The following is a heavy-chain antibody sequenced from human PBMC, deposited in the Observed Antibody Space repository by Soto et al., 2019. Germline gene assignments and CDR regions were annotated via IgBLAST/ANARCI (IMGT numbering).Heavy chain of an antibody. V-gene: IGHV3-23*01. CDR2: ISGSGGST. Sequence: HPGGSLRLSCAASGFTFSSYAMSWVRQAPGKGLEWVSAISGSGGSTYYADSVRGRFTISRDNSKNTLYLQMNSLRAEDTAVYYCAKDRFGPVYCSGGSCYPPESVWGQGTMVTVSS. J-gene: IGHJ3*01. CDR3: AKDRFGPVYCSGGSCYPPESV. CDR1: GFTFSSYA. D-gene: IGHD2-15*01.